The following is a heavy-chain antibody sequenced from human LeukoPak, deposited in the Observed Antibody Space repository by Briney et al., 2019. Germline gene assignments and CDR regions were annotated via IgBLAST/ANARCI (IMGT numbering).Heavy chain of an antibody. CDR1: GGSISSYY. CDR2: IYYSGST. Sequence: KPSETLSLTCTVSGGSISSYYWSWIRQPPGKGLEWIGYIYYSGSTNYNPSLKSRVTISVDTSKNQFSLKLSSVTAADTAVYYCARSVKQLADYYYYYYMDVWGKGTTVTVSS. CDR3: ARSVKQLADYYYYYYMDV. J-gene: IGHJ6*03. D-gene: IGHD6-6*01. V-gene: IGHV4-59*01.